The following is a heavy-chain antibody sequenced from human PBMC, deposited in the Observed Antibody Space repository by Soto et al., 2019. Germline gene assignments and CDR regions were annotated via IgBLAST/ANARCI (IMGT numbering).Heavy chain of an antibody. D-gene: IGHD3-22*01. V-gene: IGHV1-18*01. CDR2: ISAYNDNT. Sequence: ASVKVSCKASGYTFTSYGISWVRQAPGQGLEWMGWISAYNDNTNYAQKFQGRVTMTTDTSASTAYMELRSLRSDDTAVYYCARDSVKYYDNHIDYWGQGTPVTVSS. CDR1: GYTFTSYG. J-gene: IGHJ4*02. CDR3: ARDSVKYYDNHIDY.